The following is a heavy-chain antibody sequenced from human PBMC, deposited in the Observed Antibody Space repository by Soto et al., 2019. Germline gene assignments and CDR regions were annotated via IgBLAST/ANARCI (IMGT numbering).Heavy chain of an antibody. J-gene: IGHJ4*02. CDR2: IRSKAYGGTT. D-gene: IGHD3-16*01. V-gene: IGHV3-49*03. CDR1: GFTFGDYA. Sequence: GGSLRLSCTASGFTFGDYAMSWFRQAPGKGLEWVGFIRSKAYGGTTEYAASVKGRFTISRDDSKSIAYLQMNSLKTEDTAVFYCTRTPRVGEGSSYYFSYWGRGTLVPVSS. CDR3: TRTPRVGEGSSYYFSY.